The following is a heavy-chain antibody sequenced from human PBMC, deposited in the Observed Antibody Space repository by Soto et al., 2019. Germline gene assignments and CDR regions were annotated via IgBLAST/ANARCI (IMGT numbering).Heavy chain of an antibody. V-gene: IGHV3-33*01. CDR3: ARDVVTAVAGSVNWFDT. CDR2: IWYDGTKK. CDR1: GFSLRTYG. J-gene: IGHJ5*02. D-gene: IGHD6-19*01. Sequence: GGSLRLSCAASGFSLRTYGMQWLRRAPGKGLEWVAFIWYDGTKKFYANSVKGRSTISKDNSNNILYLQMSGLRAEDTAVYYCARDVVTAVAGSVNWFDTWGQGTLVTVSS.